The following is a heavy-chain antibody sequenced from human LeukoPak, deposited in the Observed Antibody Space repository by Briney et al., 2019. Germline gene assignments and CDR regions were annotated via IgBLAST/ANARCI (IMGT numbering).Heavy chain of an antibody. J-gene: IGHJ4*02. CDR1: GFTFSSYG. Sequence: GGSLRLSCAASGFTFSSYGMHWVRQAPGKGLEWVAFIRYDGSNKYYADSVKGRFTISRDNSKNTLYLQMNSLRAENTAVYYCANMNIVVVPAATPTYWGQGTLVTVSS. V-gene: IGHV3-30*02. CDR2: IRYDGSNK. D-gene: IGHD2-2*01. CDR3: ANMNIVVVPAATPTY.